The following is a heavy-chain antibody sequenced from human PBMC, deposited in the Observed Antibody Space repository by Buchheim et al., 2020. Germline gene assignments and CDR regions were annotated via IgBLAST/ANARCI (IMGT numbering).Heavy chain of an antibody. Sequence: QVQLVESGGGVVQPGRSLRLSCAASGFTFSGFGIHWVRQAPGKGLEWVALIWSDGSNEYYADSLKDRFTISRDNSKNTLYLQMNNLRAEDTAVYYCAREKFPYSGSYYFDYWGQGTL. D-gene: IGHD1-26*01. CDR1: GFTFSGFG. J-gene: IGHJ4*02. CDR2: IWSDGSNE. CDR3: AREKFPYSGSYYFDY. V-gene: IGHV3-33*01.